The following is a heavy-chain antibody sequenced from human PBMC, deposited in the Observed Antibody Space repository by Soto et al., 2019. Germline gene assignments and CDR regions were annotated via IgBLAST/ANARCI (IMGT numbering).Heavy chain of an antibody. D-gene: IGHD3-3*01. CDR3: ARSYYDFWSGPQRCCFWFDP. CDR2: IYYSGST. Sequence: ETLSLTCTVSGGPISSYYWSWIRQPPGKGLEWIGYIYYSGSTNYNPSLKSRVTISVDTSKNQFSLKLSSVTAADTAVYYCARSYYDFWSGPQRCCFWFDPWGQGTLVTVSS. V-gene: IGHV4-59*01. J-gene: IGHJ5*02. CDR1: GGPISSYY.